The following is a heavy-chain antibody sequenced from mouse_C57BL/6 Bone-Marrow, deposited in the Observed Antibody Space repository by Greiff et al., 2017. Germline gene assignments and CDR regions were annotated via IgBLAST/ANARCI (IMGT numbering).Heavy chain of an antibody. Sequence: VQLQQSGAELVKPGASVKISCKASGYAFSSYWMNWVKQRPGQGLEWIGQIYPGDGDTNYNGKFKGKATLTVDKSSSTAYMQLSSLTSEDSAVYFCARGPLLFSLYAMDYWGQGTSVTVSS. CDR3: ARGPLLFSLYAMDY. CDR1: GYAFSSYW. J-gene: IGHJ4*01. CDR2: IYPGDGDT. V-gene: IGHV1-80*01. D-gene: IGHD2-1*01.